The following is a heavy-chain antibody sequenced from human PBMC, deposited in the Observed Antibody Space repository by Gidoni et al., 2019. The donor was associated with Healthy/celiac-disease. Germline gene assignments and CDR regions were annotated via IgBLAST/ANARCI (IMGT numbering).Heavy chain of an antibody. CDR3: AKIFDYGSNSDAFDI. CDR1: GFTFSNYG. V-gene: IGHV3-30*18. D-gene: IGHD4-17*01. Sequence: QVQLVESGGGVVQPGRSLRLSCAASGFTFSNYGMHWGRQAPGRGLEWVAGIPYDGSKTYYGGSVKGRFTISRDNSKNTMYLQMSSLRAEDAAIYYCAKIFDYGSNSDAFDIWGRGTVVTVSS. CDR2: IPYDGSKT. J-gene: IGHJ3*02.